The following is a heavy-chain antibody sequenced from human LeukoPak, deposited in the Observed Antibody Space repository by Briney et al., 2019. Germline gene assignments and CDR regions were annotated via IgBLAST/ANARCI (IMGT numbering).Heavy chain of an antibody. CDR2: IYYSGST. Sequence: TLSLTCTVSGGSISSGGYYWSWIRQHPGKGLEWIGYIYYSGSTYYNPSLKSRVTISVDTSKNQFSLKLSSVTAADTAVYYCARVDCSSTSCYLAYWGQGTLVTVSS. J-gene: IGHJ4*02. D-gene: IGHD2-2*01. V-gene: IGHV4-31*03. CDR3: ARVDCSSTSCYLAY. CDR1: GGSISSGGYY.